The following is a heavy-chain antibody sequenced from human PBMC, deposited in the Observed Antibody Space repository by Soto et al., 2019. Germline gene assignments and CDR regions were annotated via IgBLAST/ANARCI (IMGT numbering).Heavy chain of an antibody. D-gene: IGHD2-21*02. CDR2: MYNTGST. CDR3: ARDLWGYCGTDCYQLDV. J-gene: IGHJ6*02. Sequence: PSETLSLTCTVSGGSISRYYWSWIRQPPGKGLEWIGYMYNTGSTVYNPPFKSRVTISVDTSKNQFSLKLNSVTAADTAVYYCARDLWGYCGTDCYQLDVSGQATTVTVSS. CDR1: GGSISRYY. V-gene: IGHV4-59*01.